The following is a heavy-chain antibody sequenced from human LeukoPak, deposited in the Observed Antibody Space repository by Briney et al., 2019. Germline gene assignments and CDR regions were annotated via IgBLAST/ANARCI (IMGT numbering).Heavy chain of an antibody. J-gene: IGHJ5*01. CDR1: GFTFSNYA. CDR3: TRDLAMGALDS. V-gene: IGHV3-33*08. D-gene: IGHD3-16*01. CDR2: IAYDGSKK. Sequence: GGSLRLSCAASGFTFSNYAMNWVRQAPGKGLEWVTGIAYDGSKKFYADSVKGRFAISRDDSKNTVYVEMSGLRAEDTALYHCTRDLAMGALDSWGQGSPVTVSS.